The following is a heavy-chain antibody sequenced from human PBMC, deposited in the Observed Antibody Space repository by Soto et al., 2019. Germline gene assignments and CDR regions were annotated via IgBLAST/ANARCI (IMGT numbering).Heavy chain of an antibody. J-gene: IGHJ4*02. V-gene: IGHV3-23*01. CDR1: GFTFNNYA. CDR3: AKLLYCSSISCPNFGY. CDR2: VTGGGTSP. Sequence: GGSLRLSCAASGFTFNNYAFTWVRQAPGKGLEWVSTVTGGGTSPYYADSVEGRFTISRDNSKNSVYLQMNSLRADDTAIYYSAKLLYCSSISCPNFGYWGQGTLVTVSS. D-gene: IGHD2-2*01.